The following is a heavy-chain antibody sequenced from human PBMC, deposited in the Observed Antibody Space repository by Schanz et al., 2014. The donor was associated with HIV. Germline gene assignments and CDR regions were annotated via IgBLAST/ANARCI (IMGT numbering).Heavy chain of an antibody. Sequence: VQLVESGGGVVQPRRSLRLSCAASGFTFSSYAMSWVRQAPGKGLEWVSAISGSGGSTYYADSVKGRFTISRDNSKNTLYLQMTTLRIDDTAVYYCAKPEYDSRGNSQSHFDYWGQGTLVTVSS. V-gene: IGHV3-23*04. D-gene: IGHD3-22*01. CDR1: GFTFSSYA. J-gene: IGHJ4*02. CDR2: ISGSGGST. CDR3: AKPEYDSRGNSQSHFDY.